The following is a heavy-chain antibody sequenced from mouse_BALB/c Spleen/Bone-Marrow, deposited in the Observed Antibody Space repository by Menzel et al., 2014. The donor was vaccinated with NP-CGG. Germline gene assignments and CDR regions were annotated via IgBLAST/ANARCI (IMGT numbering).Heavy chain of an antibody. J-gene: IGHJ2*01. V-gene: IGHV1-26*01. CDR2: VNPNNGGT. CDR3: ARYLYGNYFDY. Sequence: VHVKQSGPDLVKPGASVQISCKASGYSFTGYYMHWVKQGHGKSLEWIGRVNPNNGGTSYNQKFKGKAILTVDKSSSTAYMELRSLTSEDSAVYYCARYLYGNYFDYWGQGTTLTVSS. CDR1: GYSFTGYY. D-gene: IGHD2-1*01.